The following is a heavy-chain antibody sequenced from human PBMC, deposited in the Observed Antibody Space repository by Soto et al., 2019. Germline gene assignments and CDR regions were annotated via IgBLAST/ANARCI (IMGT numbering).Heavy chain of an antibody. CDR3: TTDRRTTVTAGYYYGMDV. CDR1: GFTFSNAW. Sequence: PGGSLRLSCAASGFTFSNAWMNWVRQAPGKGLEWVGRIKSKTDGGTTDYAAPVKGRFTISRDDSKNTLYLQMNSLKTEDTAVYYCTTDRRTTVTAGYYYGMDVWGQGTTVTVSS. CDR2: IKSKTDGGTT. J-gene: IGHJ6*02. V-gene: IGHV3-15*07. D-gene: IGHD4-17*01.